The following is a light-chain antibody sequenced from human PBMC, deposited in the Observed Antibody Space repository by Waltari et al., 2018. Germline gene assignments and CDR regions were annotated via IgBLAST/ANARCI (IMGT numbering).Light chain of an antibody. J-gene: IGLJ3*02. V-gene: IGLV4-69*01. CDR2: VYSDGSH. CDR3: QTGGHGTWV. Sequence: QLVLTQSPSASASLGASIKLTCTLSSGHSSNVIAWLQQQPEKGPRYLVKVYSDGSHSRGNEMPDRFSGSSSGAERYLTISSLQSEDEADYYCQTGGHGTWVFGGGTRLTVL. CDR1: SGHSSNV.